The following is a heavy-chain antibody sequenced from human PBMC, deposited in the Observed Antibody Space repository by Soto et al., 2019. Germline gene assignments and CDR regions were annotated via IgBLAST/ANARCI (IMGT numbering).Heavy chain of an antibody. CDR2: LNPYNAHT. Sequence: QVQLVQSGPEVKEPGASVKVSCKASGYTLTDHGISWVRQAPGQGLEWMGWLNPYNAHTRYGATVQGRVPMTSYTSSPVYMELTGLTSGDPAVYYCARDWTSPSCVSTSFPRGGWFDPWGQGTLLTVSS. D-gene: IGHD2-2*01. V-gene: IGHV1-18*04. J-gene: IGHJ5*02. CDR3: ARDWTSPSCVSTSFPRGGWFDP. CDR1: GYTLTDHG.